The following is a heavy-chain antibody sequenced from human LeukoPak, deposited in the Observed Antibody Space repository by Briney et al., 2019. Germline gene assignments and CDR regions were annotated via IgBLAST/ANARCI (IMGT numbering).Heavy chain of an antibody. D-gene: IGHD5-24*01. CDR3: AKATPWVDGYNSYYFDY. J-gene: IGHJ4*02. V-gene: IGHV3-23*01. Sequence: QPGGSLRLSCAASGFTFSSYAMSWVRQAPGKGLEWVSAISGSGGSTYYADSVKGRFTISRDNSKNTLYLQMNSLRAEDTAVYYCAKATPWVDGYNSYYFDYWGQGTLVTVSS. CDR2: ISGSGGST. CDR1: GFTFSSYA.